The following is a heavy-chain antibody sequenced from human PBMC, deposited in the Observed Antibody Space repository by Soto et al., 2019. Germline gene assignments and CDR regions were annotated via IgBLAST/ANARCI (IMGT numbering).Heavy chain of an antibody. CDR3: ARRGLGRIMITFGGVIATLGAFDI. D-gene: IGHD3-16*02. J-gene: IGHJ3*02. V-gene: IGHV4-4*02. CDR2: IYHSGST. CDR1: GGSISSSNW. Sequence: PSETLSLTCAVSGGSISSSNWWSWVRQPPGKGLEWIGEIYHSGSTNYNPSLKSRVTISVDKSKNQLSLKLSSVTAADTAVYYCARRGLGRIMITFGGVIATLGAFDIWGQGTMVTVSS.